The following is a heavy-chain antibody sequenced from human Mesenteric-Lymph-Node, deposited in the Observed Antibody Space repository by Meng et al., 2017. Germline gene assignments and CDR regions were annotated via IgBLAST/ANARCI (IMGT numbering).Heavy chain of an antibody. J-gene: IGHJ4*02. CDR1: GFTFSNYA. CDR3: ASSGSGSYYDY. Sequence: VRPVGVWGGVVQPGSSLRLSCAASGFTFSNYAMHWVRQAPGKGLEWVAAISYDGSNKYYADSLKGRFTISRDNSKNTLSLQMNSLRVDDTAVYYCASSGSGSYYDYWGQGTLVTVSS. V-gene: IGHV3-30*01. D-gene: IGHD1-26*01. CDR2: ISYDGSNK.